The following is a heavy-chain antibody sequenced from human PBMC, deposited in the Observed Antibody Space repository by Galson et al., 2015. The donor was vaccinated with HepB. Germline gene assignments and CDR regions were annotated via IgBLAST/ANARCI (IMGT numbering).Heavy chain of an antibody. V-gene: IGHV4-39*01. D-gene: IGHD3-10*01. CDR3: ARRGGYGSGSKFAFDY. CDR2: IYYSGST. J-gene: IGHJ4*02. CDR1: GGSISSSSYY. Sequence: TLSLTCTVSGGSISSSSYYWGWIRQPPGKGLEWIGGIYYSGSTYYNPSLKSRVTISVDTSKNQFSLKLSSVTAADTAVYYCARRGGYGSGSKFAFDYWGQGTLVTVSS.